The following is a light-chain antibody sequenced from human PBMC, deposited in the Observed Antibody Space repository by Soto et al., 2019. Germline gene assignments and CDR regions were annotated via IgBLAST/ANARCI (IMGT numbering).Light chain of an antibody. J-gene: IGLJ3*02. Sequence: QCVLTQSPSASASLGASVKLTCTLSSGHSSYAIAWHQQQPEKGPRYLMKLNSDGSHSKGDGIPDRFSGSSSGAERYLTISSLQSEDEADYYCQTWGTGIRVFGGGTKLTVL. CDR1: SGHSSYA. V-gene: IGLV4-69*01. CDR2: LNSDGSH. CDR3: QTWGTGIRV.